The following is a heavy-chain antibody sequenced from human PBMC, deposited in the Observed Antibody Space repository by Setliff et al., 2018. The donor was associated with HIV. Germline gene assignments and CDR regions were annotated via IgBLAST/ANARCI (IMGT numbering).Heavy chain of an antibody. D-gene: IGHD4-17*01. CDR2: INTNNGNP. V-gene: IGHV7-4-1*01. CDR3: ARDDYANTDLDV. Sequence: GASVKVSCKASGYTFTDYGINWVRQAPGQGLEWMGWINTNNGNPTYAQGFTGRFVFSSDTSVRTAYLQIVGLKAEDTAVYFCARDDYANTDLDVWGPGTLVTVSS. J-gene: IGHJ4*02. CDR1: GYTFTDYG.